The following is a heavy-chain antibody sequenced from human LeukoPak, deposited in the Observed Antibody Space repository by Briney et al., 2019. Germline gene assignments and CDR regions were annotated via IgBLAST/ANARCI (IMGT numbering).Heavy chain of an antibody. D-gene: IGHD3-10*01. CDR2: IYYSGST. CDR3: ARGGWFGEFYYFDY. CDR1: GGSISSYY. Sequence: TSETLSLTCTVSGGSISSYYWSWIRQPPGKGLEWIGYIYYSGSTNYNPSLKSRVTIPVDTSKNQFSLKLSSVTAADTAVYYCARGGWFGEFYYFDYWGQGTLVTVSS. J-gene: IGHJ4*02. V-gene: IGHV4-59*08.